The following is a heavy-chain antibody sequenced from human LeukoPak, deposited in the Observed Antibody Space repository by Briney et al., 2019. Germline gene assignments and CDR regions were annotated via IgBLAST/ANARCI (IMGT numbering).Heavy chain of an antibody. CDR1: GGSISSSNW. D-gene: IGHD6-19*01. CDR2: IYHSGST. Sequence: SSGTLSLTCAVSGGSISSSNWWSWVRQPPGKGLEWSGEIYHSGSTNYNPSLKSRVTISVDKSKNQFSLKLNSVTAADTAVYYCATVASGWYPDYWGQGALVTVAS. V-gene: IGHV4-4*02. J-gene: IGHJ4*02. CDR3: ATVASGWYPDY.